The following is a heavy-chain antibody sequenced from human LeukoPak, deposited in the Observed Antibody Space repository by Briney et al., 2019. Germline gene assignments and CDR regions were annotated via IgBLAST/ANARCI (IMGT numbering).Heavy chain of an antibody. V-gene: IGHV4-31*03. CDR3: ARASVVPTAYDY. CDR1: GGSISSGGYY. D-gene: IGHD2-2*01. J-gene: IGHJ4*02. CDR2: IYYSGST. Sequence: PSETLSLTCTVSGGSISSGGYYWSWIRQHPGKGLEWIGYIYYSGSTYYNPSLKSRVTISVDTSKNQFSLKLSSVTAADTAVYYCARASVVPTAYDYWGQGTLVTVSS.